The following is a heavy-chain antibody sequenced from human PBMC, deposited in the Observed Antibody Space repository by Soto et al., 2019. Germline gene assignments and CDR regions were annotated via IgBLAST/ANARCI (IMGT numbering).Heavy chain of an antibody. CDR2: INAGNGNT. CDR1: GYTFTNYA. D-gene: IGHD3-3*01. CDR3: ATRAPITISGVVYYYYYGMDV. V-gene: IGHV1-3*01. Sequence: ASVKVSCKASGYTFTNYAMHWVRQAPGQRLEWMGWINAGNGNTKYSQKFQGRVTITRDTSASTAYMELSSLRSEDTAVYYCATRAPITISGVVYYYYYGMDVWGQ. J-gene: IGHJ6*02.